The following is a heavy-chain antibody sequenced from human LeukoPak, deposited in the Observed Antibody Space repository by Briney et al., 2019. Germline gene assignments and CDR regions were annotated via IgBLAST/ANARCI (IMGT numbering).Heavy chain of an antibody. D-gene: IGHD2-15*01. J-gene: IGHJ4*02. CDR1: GGSISSSSYY. Sequence: PSETLSLTCTVSGGSISSSSYYWGWIRQPPGKGLEWIGSIYYSGSTYYNPSLRSRVTISVDTSKNQFSLKLSSVTAADTAVYYCARLRSGGAQPDYWGQGTLVTVSS. CDR2: IYYSGST. V-gene: IGHV4-39*01. CDR3: ARLRSGGAQPDY.